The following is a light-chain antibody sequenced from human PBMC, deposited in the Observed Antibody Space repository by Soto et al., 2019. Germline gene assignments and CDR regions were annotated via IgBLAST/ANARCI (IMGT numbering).Light chain of an antibody. CDR3: VVWDDSLNGWV. CDR2: HTN. J-gene: IGLJ3*02. CDR1: SSNIGTNA. V-gene: IGLV1-44*01. Sequence: QSVVTQPPSASGAPGQRVTISCSGSSSNIGTNAVNWYQQVPGTAPKLLMHHTNQRPSGVPDRFSGAKSGTSASLAISGLQSDDESDYYCVVWDDSLNGWVFGGGTKLTVL.